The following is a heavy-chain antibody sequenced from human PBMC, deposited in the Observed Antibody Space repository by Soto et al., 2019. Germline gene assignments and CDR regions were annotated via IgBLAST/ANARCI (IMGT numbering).Heavy chain of an antibody. CDR3: AKAPYLDAIYEWYFDL. V-gene: IGHV3-23*01. D-gene: IGHD3-9*01. Sequence: GGSLRLSCAASRFTFSSYAMTWVRQAPGKGLEWVAAISGSGGTTYYTDSVKGRFTISRDNSKNTLYLQMKSLRAEDTAVYYCAKAPYLDAIYEWYFDLWGRGALVTVSS. J-gene: IGHJ2*01. CDR2: ISGSGGTT. CDR1: RFTFSSYA.